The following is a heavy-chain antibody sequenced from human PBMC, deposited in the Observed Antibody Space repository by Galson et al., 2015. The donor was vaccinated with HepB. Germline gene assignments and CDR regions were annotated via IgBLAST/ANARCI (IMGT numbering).Heavy chain of an antibody. J-gene: IGHJ3*02. CDR1: GYSISSGYY. CDR2: IYHSGST. Sequence: LTCTVSGYSISSGYYWGWIRQPPGKGLEWIGSIYHSGSTYYNPSHKSRVTISVDTSKNQFSLKLSSVAAADTAVYYCARDPSPRYSYGLNDAFDIWGQGTVVTVSS. D-gene: IGHD5-18*01. CDR3: ARDPSPRYSYGLNDAFDI. V-gene: IGHV4-38-2*02.